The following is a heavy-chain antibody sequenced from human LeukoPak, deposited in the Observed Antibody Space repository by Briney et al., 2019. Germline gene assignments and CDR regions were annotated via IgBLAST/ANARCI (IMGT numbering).Heavy chain of an antibody. V-gene: IGHV4-34*01. Sequence: SETLSLTCAVYGGSFSGYYWTWIRHPPGEGLKWIGEINHSGSTNYNPSLKSRVTISVDTSKNQFSLKLSSVAAADTAVYYCARRGRYGSGTYYPSFEYWGQGTLVTVSS. CDR2: INHSGST. CDR1: GGSFSGYY. CDR3: ARRGRYGSGTYYPSFEY. J-gene: IGHJ4*02. D-gene: IGHD3-10*01.